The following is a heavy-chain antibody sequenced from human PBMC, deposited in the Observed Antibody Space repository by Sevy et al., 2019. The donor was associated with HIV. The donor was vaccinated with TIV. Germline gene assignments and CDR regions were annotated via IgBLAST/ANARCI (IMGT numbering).Heavy chain of an antibody. CDR3: ARTYGSLDY. J-gene: IGHJ4*02. CDR2: MNPNSGDT. V-gene: IGHV1-8*03. D-gene: IGHD4-17*01. Sequence: ASVKVSCKASGYTFTNYDINWVRQATGQGLEWMGWMNPNSGDTGHTQNFQGRVTITRDTSINTAYMELSSLRSEDTARYYCARTYGSLDYWGQGTLVTVSS. CDR1: GYTFTNYD.